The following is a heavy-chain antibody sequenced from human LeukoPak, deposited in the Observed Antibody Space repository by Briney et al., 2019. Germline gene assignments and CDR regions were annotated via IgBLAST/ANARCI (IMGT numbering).Heavy chain of an antibody. CDR2: INPNSGGT. J-gene: IGHJ4*02. Sequence: ASVQVSCKTSGYTFTSYYIHWLRQAPGQRFEWMGWINPNSGGTNYAQKFQGRVTMTRDTSISTAYMELSRLRSDDTAVYYCARERCSGGSCYSYGVVYWGQGTLATVSS. D-gene: IGHD2-15*01. V-gene: IGHV1-2*02. CDR1: GYTFTSYY. CDR3: ARERCSGGSCYSYGVVY.